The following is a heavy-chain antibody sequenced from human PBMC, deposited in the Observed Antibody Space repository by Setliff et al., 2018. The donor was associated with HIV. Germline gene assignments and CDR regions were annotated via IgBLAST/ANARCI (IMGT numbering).Heavy chain of an antibody. D-gene: IGHD6-13*01. CDR1: GGSIISGSNY. Sequence: PSETLSLTCTVSGGSIISGSNYWSWIRQPAGKGLEWIGRIYTSGSTNYNPSLKSRVTMSVDTSKNQFSLNLNSVTAVDTAVYYCVRGPHTSSWYGGYAFDIWGQGTTVTVSS. CDR2: IYTSGST. CDR3: VRGPHTSSWYGGYAFDI. J-gene: IGHJ3*02. V-gene: IGHV4-61*02.